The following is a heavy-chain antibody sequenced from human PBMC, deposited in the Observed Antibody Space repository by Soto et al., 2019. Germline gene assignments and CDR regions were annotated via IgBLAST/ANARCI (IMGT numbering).Heavy chain of an antibody. CDR1: GYSFTSYW. Sequence: EVQLVQSGAEVKKPGESLRISCKGSGYSFTSYWISWVRQMPGKGLEWMGRIDPSDSYTNYSPSFQGHVTISADKSISTAYLQWSSLKASYTAMYYCARRRGYSYGPGDYYYGMDVWGQGTTVTVSS. CDR2: IDPSDSYT. J-gene: IGHJ6*02. D-gene: IGHD5-18*01. CDR3: ARRRGYSYGPGDYYYGMDV. V-gene: IGHV5-10-1*03.